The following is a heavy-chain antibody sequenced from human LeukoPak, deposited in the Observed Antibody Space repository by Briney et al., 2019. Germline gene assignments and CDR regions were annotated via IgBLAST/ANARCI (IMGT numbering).Heavy chain of an antibody. V-gene: IGHV3-23*01. CDR3: AKRKDYSNFIPKGNYYGLDV. J-gene: IGHJ6*02. CDR2: ISGNGGNT. D-gene: IGHD4-11*01. CDR1: GFTFSTFA. Sequence: GSLILSCAASGFTFSTFAMSWVRQAPGKGLEWVSGISGNGGNTYYADSVRGRFTISRDNSKSTLYLQMNSLRAEDTAVYYCAKRKDYSNFIPKGNYYGLDVWGQGTTVTVSS.